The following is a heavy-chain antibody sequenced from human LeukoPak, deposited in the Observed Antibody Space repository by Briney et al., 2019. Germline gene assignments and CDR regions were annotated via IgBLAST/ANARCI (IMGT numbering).Heavy chain of an antibody. D-gene: IGHD3-22*01. J-gene: IGHJ4*02. Sequence: GGSLRLSCTASGFTFGDYAMSWVRQAPGKGLEWVGFIRSKAYGGTTEYAASVKGRFTISRDDSKSIAYLQMNSLKTEDTAVYYCTPHPNPWGDSRGIDYWGQGTLVTVSS. CDR1: GFTFGDYA. CDR3: TPHPNPWGDSRGIDY. V-gene: IGHV3-49*04. CDR2: IRSKAYGGTT.